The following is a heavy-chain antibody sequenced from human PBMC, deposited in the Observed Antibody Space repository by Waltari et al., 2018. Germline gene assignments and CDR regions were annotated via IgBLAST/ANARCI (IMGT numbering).Heavy chain of an antibody. D-gene: IGHD3-10*01. J-gene: IGHJ4*02. CDR2: IIPIFGTA. Sequence: QVQLVQSGAEVKKPGSSVKVSCKASGGTFSSYAISWVRQAAGQGLGWMGGIIPIFGTANYAQKFQGRVTITADESTSTAYMELSSLRSEDTAVYYCARGPVQGVIGSLYYFDYWGQGTLVTVSS. CDR3: ARGPVQGVIGSLYYFDY. V-gene: IGHV1-69*13. CDR1: GGTFSSYA.